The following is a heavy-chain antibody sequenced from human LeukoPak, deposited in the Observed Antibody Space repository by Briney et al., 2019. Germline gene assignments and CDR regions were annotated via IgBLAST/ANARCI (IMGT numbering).Heavy chain of an antibody. Sequence: PGGSLRLSCAASGFTFSSYEMNWVRQAPGKGLEWISYISSSGSTIYYADSVKGRFTISRGNAKNSLYLQMNSLRAEDTAVYYCARLMVTATSDYWGQGTLVTVSS. CDR3: ARLMVTATSDY. V-gene: IGHV3-48*03. CDR1: GFTFSSYE. D-gene: IGHD2-21*02. J-gene: IGHJ4*02. CDR2: ISSSGSTI.